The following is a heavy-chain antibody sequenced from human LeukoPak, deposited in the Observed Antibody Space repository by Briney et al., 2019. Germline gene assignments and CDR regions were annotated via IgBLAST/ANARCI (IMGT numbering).Heavy chain of an antibody. Sequence: EASVTVSCKASGYTFTSYAMHWVRQAPGQRLEWMGWINAGNGNTKYSQKFQGRVTITRDTPASTAYMELSSLRSEDTAVYYCARDLFELRGSDYWGQGTLVTVSS. J-gene: IGHJ4*02. CDR1: GYTFTSYA. D-gene: IGHD1-26*01. CDR3: ARDLFELRGSDY. CDR2: INAGNGNT. V-gene: IGHV1-3*01.